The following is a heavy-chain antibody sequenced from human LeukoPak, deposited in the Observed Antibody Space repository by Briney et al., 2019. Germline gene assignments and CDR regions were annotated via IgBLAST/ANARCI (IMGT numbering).Heavy chain of an antibody. J-gene: IGHJ2*01. V-gene: IGHV4-4*07. D-gene: IGHD3-22*01. CDR1: GGSISSYY. CDR2: IYTSGST. CDR3: ARRLEDYYDSSGYPSYWYFDL. Sequence: SETLSLTCTVSGGSISSYYWSWIRQPAGKGLEWIGRIYTSGSTNYNPSLKSRVTMSVDTSKNQFSLKLSSVTAADTAVYYCARRLEDYYDSSGYPSYWYFDLWGRGTLVTVSS.